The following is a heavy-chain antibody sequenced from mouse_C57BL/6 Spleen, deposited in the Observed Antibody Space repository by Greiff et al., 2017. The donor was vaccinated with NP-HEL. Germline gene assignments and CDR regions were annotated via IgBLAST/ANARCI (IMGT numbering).Heavy chain of an antibody. CDR3: ARDDYDSYAMDY. J-gene: IGHJ4*01. V-gene: IGHV2-2*01. CDR1: GFSLTSYG. Sequence: QVQLQQSGPGLVQPSQSLSITCTVSGFSLTSYGVHWVRQSPGKGLEWLGVIWSGGSTDDNAAFISRLSISKDNSKSQVFFKMNSLQADDTAIYYCARDDYDSYAMDYWGQGTSVTVSS. D-gene: IGHD2-4*01. CDR2: IWSGGST.